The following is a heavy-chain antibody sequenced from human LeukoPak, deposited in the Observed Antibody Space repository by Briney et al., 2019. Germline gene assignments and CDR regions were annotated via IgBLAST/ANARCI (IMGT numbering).Heavy chain of an antibody. Sequence: SETLSLTCTVSGYSISSYYWSWIRQPPGKGLEWIGYIYYTGSSNYNPSLKSRVTISIDTSKNHFSLRLSSVTAADTAVYYCARGLTMLDYWGQGSLVTVSS. CDR3: ARGLTMLDY. D-gene: IGHD3-10*01. J-gene: IGHJ4*02. CDR2: IYYTGSS. V-gene: IGHV4-59*01. CDR1: GYSISSYY.